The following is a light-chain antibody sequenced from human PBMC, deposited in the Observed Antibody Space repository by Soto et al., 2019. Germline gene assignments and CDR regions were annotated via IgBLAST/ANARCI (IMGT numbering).Light chain of an antibody. CDR3: QAWDSSKGV. CDR1: KLGDKY. V-gene: IGLV3-1*01. J-gene: IGLJ1*01. Sequence: SYELTQPPSVSVSPGQTASITCSGDKLGDKYACWYQQKPGQSPVLVIYQNSKRPSGIPERFSGSNSGNTATLTISGTQAMDEDDYYFQAWDSSKGVFGTGTKPTVL. CDR2: QNS.